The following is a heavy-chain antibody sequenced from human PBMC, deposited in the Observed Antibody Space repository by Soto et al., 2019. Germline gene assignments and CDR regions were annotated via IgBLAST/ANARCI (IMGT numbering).Heavy chain of an antibody. CDR2: IIPIFGTA. CDR3: ARQFGYDSSGYYHAY. CDR1: GGTFNRNT. D-gene: IGHD3-22*01. J-gene: IGHJ4*02. Sequence: GASVKVSCKASGGTFNRNTINWVRQAPGQGLEWMGGIIPIFGTANYAQKFQGRVTITADESTNTAYMELSRLRSEDTAVYYCARQFGYDSSGYYHAYWGQGTLVTVSS. V-gene: IGHV1-69*13.